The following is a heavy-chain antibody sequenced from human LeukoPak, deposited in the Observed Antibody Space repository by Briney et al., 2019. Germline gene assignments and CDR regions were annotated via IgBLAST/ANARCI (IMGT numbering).Heavy chain of an antibody. Sequence: GGSLRLSCAASGFTFSSYGMSWVRQAPGKGLEWVSAISGNGYTTYYADSVKGRFTISRDNAKNSLYLQMSSLRAEDTAVYYCARGNRYCSSTSCYGSFDYWGQGTLVTVSS. V-gene: IGHV3-21*01. D-gene: IGHD2-2*01. CDR1: GFTFSSYG. CDR3: ARGNRYCSSTSCYGSFDY. J-gene: IGHJ4*02. CDR2: ISGNGYTT.